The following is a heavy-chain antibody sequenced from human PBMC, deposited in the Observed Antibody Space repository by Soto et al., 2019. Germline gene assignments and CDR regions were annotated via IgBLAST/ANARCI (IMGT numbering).Heavy chain of an antibody. CDR3: ARQIYDSDTGPNFQYYFDS. CDR2: IDPSDSQT. D-gene: IGHD3-22*01. Sequence: GESLKISCKGSGYSFAGYWITWVRQRPGKGLEWMGRIDPSDSQTYYSPSFRGHVTISATKSITTVFLQWSGLRASDTAMYYCARQIYDSDTGPNFQYYFDSWGQGTPVTVSS. V-gene: IGHV5-10-1*01. CDR1: GYSFAGYW. J-gene: IGHJ4*02.